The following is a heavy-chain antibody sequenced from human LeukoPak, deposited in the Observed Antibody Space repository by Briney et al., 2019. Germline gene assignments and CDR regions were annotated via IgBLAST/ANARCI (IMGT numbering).Heavy chain of an antibody. CDR2: IKQDGSEK. CDR3: ARARARWVPAADFDY. Sequence: PGGSLRLSCAASGFTFSNYWMSWVRQAPGKGLEWVAHIKQDGSEKYYVDSVKGRFTISRDNAKNSLYLQMNSLRAEDTAVYYCARARARWVPAADFDYWGQGTLVTVSS. V-gene: IGHV3-7*01. J-gene: IGHJ4*02. D-gene: IGHD2-2*01. CDR1: GFTFSNYW.